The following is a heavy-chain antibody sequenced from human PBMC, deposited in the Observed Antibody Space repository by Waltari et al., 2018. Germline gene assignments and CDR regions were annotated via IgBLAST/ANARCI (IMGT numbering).Heavy chain of an antibody. Sequence: EVQLVESGGGLVQPGGSLRLSCAASGCTFSSYWMSWVRQAPGKGLEWVANIKQDGSEKYYVDSVKGRFTISRDNAKNSLYLQMNSLRAEDTAVYYCARDLVDGGSWKYYFDYWGQGTLVTVSS. J-gene: IGHJ4*02. CDR1: GCTFSSYW. CDR2: IKQDGSEK. CDR3: ARDLVDGGSWKYYFDY. V-gene: IGHV3-7*01. D-gene: IGHD2-15*01.